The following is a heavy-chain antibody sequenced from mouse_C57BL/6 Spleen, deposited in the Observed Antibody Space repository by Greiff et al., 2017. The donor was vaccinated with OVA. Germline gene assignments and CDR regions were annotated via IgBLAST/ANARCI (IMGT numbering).Heavy chain of an antibody. Sequence: QVQLKQSGPELVKPGASVKISCKASGYAFSSSWMNWVKQRPGKGLEWIGRIYPGDGDTNYNGKFKGKATLTADKSSSTAYMQLSSLTSEDSAVYFCAIYGNYGDYFDYWGQGTTLTVSS. CDR2: IYPGDGDT. V-gene: IGHV1-82*01. CDR1: GYAFSSSW. CDR3: AIYGNYGDYFDY. D-gene: IGHD2-1*01. J-gene: IGHJ2*01.